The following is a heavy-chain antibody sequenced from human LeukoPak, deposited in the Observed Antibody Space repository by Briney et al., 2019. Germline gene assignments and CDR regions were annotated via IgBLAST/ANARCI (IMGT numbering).Heavy chain of an antibody. J-gene: IGHJ4*02. D-gene: IGHD6-19*01. CDR2: INYSGNT. CDR1: GGSISSSGYY. CDR3: ARPNSGWYFDF. V-gene: IGHV4-39*01. Sequence: SETLSLTCTVSGGSISSSGYYWGWIRQPPGKGLEWIGNINYSGNTYYSPSLKSRVTISVDASENQFSLQLTSVTAADTAVYYCARPNSGWYFDFWGQGLLVTVSS.